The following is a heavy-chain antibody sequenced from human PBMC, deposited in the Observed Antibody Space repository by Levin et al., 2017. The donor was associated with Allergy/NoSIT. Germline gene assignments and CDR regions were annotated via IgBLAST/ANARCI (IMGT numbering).Heavy chain of an antibody. V-gene: IGHV3-48*03. Sequence: PGGSLRLSCAASGFTFSSYEMNWVRRAPGKGLEWVSYISSTGSTIYSADPVKGRSTISRDNAKNSLYLHMNSMRAEDTAVYYCARQRGNFWSGYNYFDYWGQGTLVTVSS. CDR1: GFTFSSYE. D-gene: IGHD3-3*01. CDR2: ISSTGSTI. J-gene: IGHJ4*02. CDR3: ARQRGNFWSGYNYFDY.